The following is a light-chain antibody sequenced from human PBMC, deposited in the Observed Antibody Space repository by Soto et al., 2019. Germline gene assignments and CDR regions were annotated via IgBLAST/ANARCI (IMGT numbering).Light chain of an antibody. J-gene: IGLJ2*01. CDR2: DTS. Sequence: QAVVTQEPSLTVSPGGTVTLTCGSSTGAVTSGHYPYWFQQKPGQAPRTLIYDTSNKHSWTPARFSGSLLGGKAALTLSGARAGGGGWYFCLLSYSGARVFGGGTKVTVL. V-gene: IGLV7-46*01. CDR1: TGAVTSGHY. CDR3: LLSYSGARV.